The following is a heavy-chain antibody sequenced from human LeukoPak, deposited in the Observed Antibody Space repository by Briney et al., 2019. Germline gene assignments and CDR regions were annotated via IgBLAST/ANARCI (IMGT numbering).Heavy chain of an antibody. Sequence: GESLKISCKGSGYSFTTYWIGGVRQMPGKGLEWMGIIYPGDSDARYGPSFQGQVTISVDKSIKTAYLQWSSLKASDTAMYYCARQITFGGVEFDPWGQGTLVTVSS. CDR1: GYSFTTYW. CDR3: ARQITFGGVEFDP. V-gene: IGHV5-51*01. D-gene: IGHD3-16*01. J-gene: IGHJ5*02. CDR2: IYPGDSDA.